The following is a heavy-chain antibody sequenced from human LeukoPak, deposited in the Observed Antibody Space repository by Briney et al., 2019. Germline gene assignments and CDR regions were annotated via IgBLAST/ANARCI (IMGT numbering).Heavy chain of an antibody. CDR2: INHSGST. V-gene: IGHV4-34*01. D-gene: IGHD5-18*01. CDR3: ARAPWIQLWARRGFDY. J-gene: IGHJ4*02. CDR1: GGSFSGYY. Sequence: SETLSLTCAVYGGSFSGYYWSWIRQPPGKGLEWIGEINHSGSTNYNPSLESRVTISVDTSKNQFSLKLSSVTAADTAVYYCARAPWIQLWARRGFDYWGQGTLVTVSS.